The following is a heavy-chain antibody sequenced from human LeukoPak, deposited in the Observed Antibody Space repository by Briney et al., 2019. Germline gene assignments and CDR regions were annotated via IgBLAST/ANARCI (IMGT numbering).Heavy chain of an antibody. CDR2: ISGSGGST. V-gene: IGHV3-23*01. Sequence: GGSLRPSCAASGFTFSSYAMSWVRQAPGKGLEWVSAISGSGGSTYYADSVKGRFTISRDNSKNTLYLQMNSLRAEDTAVYYCAATAYSSSWTPYFDYWGQGTLVTVSS. CDR3: AATAYSSSWTPYFDY. D-gene: IGHD6-13*01. J-gene: IGHJ4*02. CDR1: GFTFSSYA.